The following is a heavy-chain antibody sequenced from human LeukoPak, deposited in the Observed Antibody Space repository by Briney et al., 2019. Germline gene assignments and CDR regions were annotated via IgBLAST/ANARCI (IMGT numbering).Heavy chain of an antibody. CDR1: GFRFSSFG. D-gene: IGHD4-11*01. Sequence: ASVKVSCKASGFRFSSFGVSWVRQAPGQGLEWMGWISNYFGVTHYAEKFEDRVTMTVDTSTTTVYMELRSLKYDDTAIYYCARDSDYSGNGNGDWFDPWGQGTVVIVSS. CDR3: ARDSDYSGNGNGDWFDP. J-gene: IGHJ5*02. CDR2: ISNYFGVT. V-gene: IGHV1-18*04.